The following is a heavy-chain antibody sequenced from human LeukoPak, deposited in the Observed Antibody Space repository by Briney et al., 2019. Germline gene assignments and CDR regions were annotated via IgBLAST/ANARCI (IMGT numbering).Heavy chain of an antibody. CDR1: GGSFSGYY. Sequence: PSETLSLTCAVYGGSFSGYYWSWIRQPPGKGLEWIGEINHSGSTNYNPFLKSRVTISVDTSKNQFSLKLSSVTAADTAVYYCATYWELNAFDIWGQGTMVTVSS. D-gene: IGHD1-26*01. V-gene: IGHV4-34*01. CDR3: ATYWELNAFDI. CDR2: INHSGST. J-gene: IGHJ3*02.